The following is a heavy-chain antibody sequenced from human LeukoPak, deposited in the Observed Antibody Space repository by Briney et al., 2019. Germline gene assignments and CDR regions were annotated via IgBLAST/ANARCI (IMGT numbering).Heavy chain of an antibody. Sequence: QPGGSLRLSCVASGFILENHAMSWIRQAPGKGLEWVSGTSSNGEVKYYADSVKGRFTISKDNAKNTVYLQMNSLRAEDTAVYYCVSFYETYWGRGTLVTVSS. D-gene: IGHD2/OR15-2a*01. CDR1: GFILENHA. J-gene: IGHJ4*02. CDR2: TSSNGEVK. CDR3: VSFYETY. V-gene: IGHV3-23*01.